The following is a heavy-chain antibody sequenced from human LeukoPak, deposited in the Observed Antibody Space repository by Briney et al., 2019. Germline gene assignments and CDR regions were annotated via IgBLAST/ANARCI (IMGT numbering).Heavy chain of an antibody. CDR3: ARQGAAYYFDY. Sequence: SETLSLTRTVSGGSISSSSYYWGWIRQPPGKGLEWIGSIYYSGSTYYNPSLKSRVTISVDTSKNQFSLKLSSVTAADTAVYYCARQGAAYYFDYWGQGTLVTVSS. D-gene: IGHD6-25*01. CDR2: IYYSGST. V-gene: IGHV4-39*01. J-gene: IGHJ4*02. CDR1: GGSISSSSYY.